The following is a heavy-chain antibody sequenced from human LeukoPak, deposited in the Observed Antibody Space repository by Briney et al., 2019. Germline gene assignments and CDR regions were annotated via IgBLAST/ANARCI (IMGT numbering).Heavy chain of an antibody. CDR3: AELGITMIGGV. Sequence: GGSLRLSCAASEFTFSSYEMNWVRQAPGKGLEWVSYISSSGSTIYYADPVKGRFTISRDNAKNSLYLQMNSLRAEDTAVYYCAELGITMIGGVWGKGTTVTISS. CDR2: ISSSGSTI. CDR1: EFTFSSYE. V-gene: IGHV3-48*03. D-gene: IGHD3-10*02. J-gene: IGHJ6*04.